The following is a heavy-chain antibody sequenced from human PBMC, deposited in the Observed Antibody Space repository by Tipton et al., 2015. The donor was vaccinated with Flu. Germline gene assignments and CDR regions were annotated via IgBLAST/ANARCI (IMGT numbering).Heavy chain of an antibody. CDR3: AKSTYYYGSGSHDY. D-gene: IGHD3-10*01. CDR1: GYSISSGYY. Sequence: LRLSCAVSGYSISSGYYWGWIWQPPGKGLEWIGCISHSGRTYYNPSLKSRVTILVDTAKNQFSQRLTSVTAADTAVYYCAKSTYYYGSGSHDYWGQGTLVTVSS. J-gene: IGHJ4*02. CDR2: ISHSGRT. V-gene: IGHV4-38-2*01.